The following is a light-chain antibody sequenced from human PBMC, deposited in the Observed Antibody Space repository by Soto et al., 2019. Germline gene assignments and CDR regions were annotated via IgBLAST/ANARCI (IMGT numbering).Light chain of an antibody. CDR3: SSHGGSNAFYV. Sequence: QSVLTQPPSASGSPGRSVTISCTGTSSDVGGYDYVSWYQRQHPGKPPKLIIFEVSQRPSGVPDRFSGSKSGNTAYLTVSGLQAEDEADYYCSSHGGSNAFYVFGTGTKLTVL. J-gene: IGLJ1*01. V-gene: IGLV2-8*01. CDR1: SSDVGGYDY. CDR2: EVS.